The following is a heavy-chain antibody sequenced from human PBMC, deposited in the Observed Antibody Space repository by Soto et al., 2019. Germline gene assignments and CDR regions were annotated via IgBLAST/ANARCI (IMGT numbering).Heavy chain of an antibody. D-gene: IGHD5-18*01. CDR2: ISSSSSTI. CDR1: GFTFSSYS. CDR3: ARDKRDGYSYGYRYYYYGMDV. Sequence: GGSLRLSCAASGFTFSSYSMNWVRQAPGKGLEWVSYISSSSSTIYYADSVKGRFTISRDNAKNSLYLQMNSLRDEDTAVYYRARDKRDGYSYGYRYYYYGMDVWGQGTTVTVSS. V-gene: IGHV3-48*02. J-gene: IGHJ6*02.